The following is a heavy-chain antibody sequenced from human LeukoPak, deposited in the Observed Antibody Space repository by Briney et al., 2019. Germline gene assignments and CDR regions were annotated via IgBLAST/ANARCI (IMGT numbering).Heavy chain of an antibody. CDR1: GYTFTGYY. V-gene: IGHV1-2*02. D-gene: IGHD3-10*01. Sequence: ASVKVSCKASGYTFTGYYMHWVRQAPGQGLEWMGWINPNSGGTNYAQKFQGRVTMTRDTSISTAYMELSRLRSDDTAVYYCARGCVGSGSYQGYYYYMDVWGKGTTVTVSS. J-gene: IGHJ6*03. CDR3: ARGCVGSGSYQGYYYYMDV. CDR2: INPNSGGT.